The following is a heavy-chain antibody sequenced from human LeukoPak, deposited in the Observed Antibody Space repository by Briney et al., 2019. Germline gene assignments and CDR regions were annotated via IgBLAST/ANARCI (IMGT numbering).Heavy chain of an antibody. CDR2: IKPNSGGT. V-gene: IGHV1-2*02. Sequence: GASVKVSYKASGYNFIDNYIHWVRQAPGQGLEWMGLIKPNSGGTNYAQKFQGRVTMTSDTSISTAFMELNSLRSDDTAVYYCARSPDWGQGTLLTVSS. CDR3: ARSPD. CDR1: GYNFIDNY. J-gene: IGHJ4*02.